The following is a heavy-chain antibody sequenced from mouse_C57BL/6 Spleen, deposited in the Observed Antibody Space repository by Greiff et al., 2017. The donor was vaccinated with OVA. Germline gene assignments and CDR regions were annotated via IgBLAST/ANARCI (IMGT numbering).Heavy chain of an antibody. Sequence: VQLQQSGPELVKPGASVKISCKASGYTFTDYYMNWVKQSHGKSLEWIGDINPNNGGTSYNQKFKGKATLTVDKSSSTAYMELRSLTSEDSAVYYCARGGEGFITTVDYFDYWGQGTTLTVSS. D-gene: IGHD1-1*01. CDR2: INPNNGGT. CDR1: GYTFTDYY. J-gene: IGHJ2*01. V-gene: IGHV1-26*01. CDR3: ARGGEGFITTVDYFDY.